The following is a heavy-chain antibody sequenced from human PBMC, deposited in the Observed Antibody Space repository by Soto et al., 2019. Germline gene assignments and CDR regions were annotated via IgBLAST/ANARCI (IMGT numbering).Heavy chain of an antibody. Sequence: QVQLVESGGGVVQPGRSLRLSCAASGFTTGFTFSNYAMHWVRQAPGKGLEWVAVISYDGSSKYYADSVKGRFTISRDNSKNTLYLQMISLRVEDTAVYYCARGGTYYDSSGTRNWGQGTLVTVSS. CDR2: ISYDGSSK. D-gene: IGHD3-22*01. J-gene: IGHJ4*02. V-gene: IGHV3-30*04. CDR1: GFTTGFTFSNYA. CDR3: ARGGTYYDSSGTRN.